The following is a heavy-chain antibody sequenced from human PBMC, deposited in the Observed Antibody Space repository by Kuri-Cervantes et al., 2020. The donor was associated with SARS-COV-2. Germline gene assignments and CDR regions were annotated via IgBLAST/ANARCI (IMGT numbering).Heavy chain of an antibody. J-gene: IGHJ4*02. Sequence: GESLKISCAASGFTFSSYAMHWVRQAPGKGLEWVAVTTDDGTNKYYADSVKGRFTISRDNSKNTLYLQMNSLRAEDTAVYYCAKDLSGVSSSFFFDSWGQGTPVTVSS. CDR1: GFTFSSYA. D-gene: IGHD2/OR15-2a*01. CDR3: AKDLSGVSSSFFFDS. V-gene: IGHV3-30-3*01. CDR2: TTDDGTNK.